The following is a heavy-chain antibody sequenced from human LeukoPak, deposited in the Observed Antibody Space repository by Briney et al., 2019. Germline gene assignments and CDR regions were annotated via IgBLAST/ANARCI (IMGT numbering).Heavy chain of an antibody. V-gene: IGHV3-33*08. CDR3: ARDLRNRATGLEY. D-gene: IGHD1-14*01. CDR1: GFTFSSYG. J-gene: IGHJ4*02. Sequence: PGGSLRLSCAASGFTFSSYGMHWVRQAPGKGLEWVAVIWSDEGNKYYADSVKGRFSISRDNSKNTLFLQMSSLRAEDTAVFYCARDLRNRATGLEYWGQGTLVTVSS. CDR2: IWSDEGNK.